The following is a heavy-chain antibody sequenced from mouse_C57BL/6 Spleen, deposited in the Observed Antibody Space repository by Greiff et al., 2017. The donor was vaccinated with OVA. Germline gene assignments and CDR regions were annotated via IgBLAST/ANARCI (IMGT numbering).Heavy chain of an antibody. J-gene: IGHJ4*01. CDR2: IYPGNGDT. D-gene: IGHD1-1*01. CDR1: GYTFTSYN. V-gene: IGHV1-12*01. Sequence: QVQLQQSGAELVRPGASVKMSCKASGYTFTSYNMHWVKQTPRQGLEWIGAIYPGNGDTSYNQKFKGKATLTVDKSSSTAYIQLSSLTSEDSAVYFCARSYYGSSTYAMDYWGQGTSVTVSS. CDR3: ARSYYGSSTYAMDY.